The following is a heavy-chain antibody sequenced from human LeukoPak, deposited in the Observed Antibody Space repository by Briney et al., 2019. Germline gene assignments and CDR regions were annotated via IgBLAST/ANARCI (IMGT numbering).Heavy chain of an antibody. CDR2: ISYDGSNK. J-gene: IGHJ4*02. CDR1: GFTFSSYA. Sequence: PGGSLRLSCAASGFTFSSYAMHWVRQAPGKGLEWVAVISYDGSNKYYADSVKGRFTISRDNSKNTLYLQMNSLRAEDTAVYYCPKGMSSSSVFDYWGQGTLVTVSS. CDR3: PKGMSSSSVFDY. D-gene: IGHD6-6*01. V-gene: IGHV3-30-3*01.